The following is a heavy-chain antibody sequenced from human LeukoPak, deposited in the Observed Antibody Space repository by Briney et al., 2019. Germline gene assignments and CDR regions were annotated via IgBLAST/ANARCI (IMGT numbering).Heavy chain of an antibody. J-gene: IGHJ6*03. CDR2: ISPIFDTA. V-gene: IGHV1-69*13. D-gene: IGHD6-6*01. CDR3: ARDNWLTGAARPGYYYYYMDV. Sequence: SVKVSCKASGGTFSSYAISWVRQAPGQGLEWMGGISPIFDTANYAQKFQGRVTITADEPTSTAYLELSSLRSDDTAVYYCARDNWLTGAARPGYYYYYMDVWGKGTTVTVSS. CDR1: GGTFSSYA.